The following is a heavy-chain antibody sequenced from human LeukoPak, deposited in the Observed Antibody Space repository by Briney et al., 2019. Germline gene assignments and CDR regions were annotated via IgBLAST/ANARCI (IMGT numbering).Heavy chain of an antibody. CDR3: ASMAAAGIADDAFDI. V-gene: IGHV3-21*01. D-gene: IGHD6-13*01. CDR2: ISSSSSYI. J-gene: IGHJ3*02. Sequence: GGSLRLSCAASGFTFSSYSMNWVRQAPGKGLEWVSSISSSSSYIYYADSVKGRFTISRDNAKNSLYLQMNSLRAEDTAVYYCASMAAAGIADDAFDIWGQGTMVTVSS. CDR1: GFTFSSYS.